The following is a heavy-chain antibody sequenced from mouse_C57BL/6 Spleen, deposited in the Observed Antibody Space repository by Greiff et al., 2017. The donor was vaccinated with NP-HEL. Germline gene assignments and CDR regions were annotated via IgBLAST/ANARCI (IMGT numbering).Heavy chain of an antibody. Sequence: QLQQSGPELVKPGASVKISCKASGYSFTSYYIHWVKQRPGQGLEWIGWIYPGSGNTKYNEKFKGKATLTADTSSSTAYMQLSSLTSEDSAVYYCARADYGFAYWGQGTLVTVSA. V-gene: IGHV1-66*01. J-gene: IGHJ3*01. CDR1: GYSFTSYY. D-gene: IGHD2-4*01. CDR3: ARADYGFAY. CDR2: IYPGSGNT.